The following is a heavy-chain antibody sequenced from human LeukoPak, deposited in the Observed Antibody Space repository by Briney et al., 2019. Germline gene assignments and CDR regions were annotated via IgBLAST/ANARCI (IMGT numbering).Heavy chain of an antibody. V-gene: IGHV3-48*04. Sequence: PGGSLRLSCAASGFTFSSYAMSWVRQAPGKGLEWVSYISFSVNTKYYGDSVKGRFTISRDNAKNSLYLHMDSPRAEDTAVYYCARGAYSSGWAYFDHWGQGTLVTVSS. D-gene: IGHD6-19*01. CDR1: GFTFSSYA. CDR3: ARGAYSSGWAYFDH. CDR2: ISFSVNTK. J-gene: IGHJ4*02.